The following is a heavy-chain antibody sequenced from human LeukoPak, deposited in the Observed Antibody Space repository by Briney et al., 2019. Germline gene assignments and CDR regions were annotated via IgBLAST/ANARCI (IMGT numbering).Heavy chain of an antibody. CDR2: IYTSGST. CDR3: ARAVGSGSFQTYYYYMDV. V-gene: IGHV4-4*07. CDR1: GGSISYFY. D-gene: IGHD3-10*01. Sequence: SETLSLTRTVSGGSISYFYWSWLRQPAGKGLEWIGRIYTSGSTNYNPSLKSRVTMSVDTSKNQFSLKLSSVTAADTAVYYCARAVGSGSFQTYYYYMDVWGKGTTVTISS. J-gene: IGHJ6*03.